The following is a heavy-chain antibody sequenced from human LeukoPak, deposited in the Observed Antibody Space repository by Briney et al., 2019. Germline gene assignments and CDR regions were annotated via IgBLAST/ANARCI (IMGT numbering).Heavy chain of an antibody. CDR2: IYYTGST. J-gene: IGHJ4*02. CDR3: ARTHSGSYYGLDY. V-gene: IGHV4-39*01. D-gene: IGHD1-26*01. Sequence: SETPSLTCTVSGGSISSSGFYWGWIRQPPGKGLEWIGSIYYTGSTYYNPSLKSRVTISVDTSKNQLSLKLSSVSAADTAVYYCARTHSGSYYGLDYWGQGTLVSVSS. CDR1: GGSISSSGFY.